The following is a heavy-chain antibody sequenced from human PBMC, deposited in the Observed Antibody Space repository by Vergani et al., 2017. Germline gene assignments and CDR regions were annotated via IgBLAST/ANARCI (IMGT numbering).Heavy chain of an antibody. J-gene: IGHJ3*02. D-gene: IGHD1-20*01. CDR3: ARDPGRYNWINAFDI. Sequence: QVQLVESGGGVVQPGRSLRLSCAASGFTFSSYGMHWVRQAPGKGLEWVAVIWYDGSNKYYADSGKGRFTISRDNSKNTLYLQMNSLRAEDTAVYYCARDPGRYNWINAFDIWGQGTMVTVSS. V-gene: IGHV3-33*01. CDR1: GFTFSSYG. CDR2: IWYDGSNK.